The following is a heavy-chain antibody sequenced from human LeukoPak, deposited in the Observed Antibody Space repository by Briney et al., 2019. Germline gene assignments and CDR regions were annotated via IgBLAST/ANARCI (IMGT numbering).Heavy chain of an antibody. V-gene: IGHV4-34*01. CDR2: INHSGST. CDR3: ASRPVDPAMALYYFDY. D-gene: IGHD5-18*01. Sequence: SETLSLTCAVYGGSFSGYYWSWIRQPPGKGLEWIGEINHSGSTNYNPSLKSRVTISVDTSKNQFSLKLSSVTAADTAVYYCASRPVDPAMALYYFDYWGQGTLVTVPS. J-gene: IGHJ4*02. CDR1: GGSFSGYY.